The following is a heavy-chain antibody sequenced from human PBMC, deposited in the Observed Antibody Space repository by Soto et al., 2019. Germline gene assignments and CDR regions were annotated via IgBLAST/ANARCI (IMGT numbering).Heavy chain of an antibody. CDR3: ARDPRYYYYGMDV. J-gene: IGHJ6*02. CDR2: IIPIFGTA. V-gene: IGHV1-69*13. Sequence: GASVKVSCKASGGTFSSSAISWVRQAPGQGLEWMGGIIPIFGTANYAQKFQGRVTITADESTSTAYMELSSLRSEDTAVYYCARDPRYYYYGMDVWGQGTTVTVSS. CDR1: GGTFSSSA.